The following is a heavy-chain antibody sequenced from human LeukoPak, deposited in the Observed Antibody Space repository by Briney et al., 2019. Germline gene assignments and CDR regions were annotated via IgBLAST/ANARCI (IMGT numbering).Heavy chain of an antibody. CDR2: IYTSGST. J-gene: IGHJ4*02. D-gene: IGHD1-26*01. Sequence: SETLSLTCTVSGGSISSYYWSWIRQPPGKGLEWIGYIYTSGSTNYSPSLKSRVTISVDTSKNQSSLKLTSVTAADTAVYYCARAMMGATRLFDYWGQGTLVTVSS. V-gene: IGHV4-4*09. CDR1: GGSISSYY. CDR3: ARAMMGATRLFDY.